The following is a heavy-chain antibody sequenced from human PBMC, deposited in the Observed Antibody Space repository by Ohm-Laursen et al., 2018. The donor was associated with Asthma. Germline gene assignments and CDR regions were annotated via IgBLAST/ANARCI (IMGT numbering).Heavy chain of an antibody. CDR1: GFTITNYW. D-gene: IGHD3-10*01. Sequence: GSLRLSCTASGFTITNYWMHWVRQAPGKGLVWVSRINDDGGIKSYAASVKGRFTISRDDAKNTVYLQMDSLRVDDTAVYYCAYEFGGSGDYWGQGTLVTVSS. V-gene: IGHV3-74*01. CDR3: AYEFGGSGDY. J-gene: IGHJ4*02. CDR2: INDDGGIK.